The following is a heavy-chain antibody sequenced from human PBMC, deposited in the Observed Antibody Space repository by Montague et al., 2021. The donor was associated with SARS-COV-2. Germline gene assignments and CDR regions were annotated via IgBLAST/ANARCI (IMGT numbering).Heavy chain of an antibody. D-gene: IGHD2-15*01. Sequence: SETLSLTCTVPGDSISSFYWNWIRQPAGKGLEWIGRIYASGGTNYNPSLKSRVTMSVDTSMNQFSLKLNSVTAADTAVYYCGRGVVAATPVVDYWGRGTLVTVSS. J-gene: IGHJ4*02. V-gene: IGHV4-4*07. CDR3: GRGVVAATPVVDY. CDR2: IYASGGT. CDR1: GDSISSFY.